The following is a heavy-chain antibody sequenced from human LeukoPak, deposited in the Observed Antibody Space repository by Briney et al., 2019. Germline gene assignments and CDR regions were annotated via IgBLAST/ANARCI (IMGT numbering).Heavy chain of an antibody. CDR1: GFTFNSYW. V-gene: IGHV3-21*01. D-gene: IGHD3-10*01. CDR3: ARAQRFRFGEPLSAFDI. J-gene: IGHJ3*02. CDR2: ISSSSSYI. Sequence: AGGSLRLSCAASGFTFNSYWMSWVRQAPGKGLEWVSSISSSSSYIYYADSVKGRFTISRDNAKNSQYLQMNSLRAEDTAVYYCARAQRFRFGEPLSAFDIWGQGTMVTVSS.